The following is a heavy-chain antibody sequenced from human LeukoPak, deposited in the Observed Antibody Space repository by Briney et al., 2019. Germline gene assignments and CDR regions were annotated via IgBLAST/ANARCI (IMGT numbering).Heavy chain of an antibody. D-gene: IGHD3-22*01. V-gene: IGHV3-21*01. J-gene: IGHJ3*02. CDR3: ARRVDSSGYYLYGAFDI. Sequence: GGSLRLSCAASGFTFSSYSMNWVRQAPGKGLEWVSSISSSSSYIYYADSVKGRFTISRDNAKNSLYLQMNSLRAEDTAVYYCARRVDSSGYYLYGAFDIWGQGTMVTVSS. CDR1: GFTFSSYS. CDR2: ISSSSSYI.